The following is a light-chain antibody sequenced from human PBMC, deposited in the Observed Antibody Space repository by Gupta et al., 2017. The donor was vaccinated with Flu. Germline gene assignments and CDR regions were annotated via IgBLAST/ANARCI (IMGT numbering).Light chain of an antibody. J-gene: IGKJ1*01. V-gene: IGKV1-39*01. Sequence: PSARSASVGDRVAITCRASQSIALHVNWYQQKPGQAPQLLIHSASALHTGVPSRFNGSGAWSEFTLIINSLQPEDFATYYCQQVYTTPRTFGQGTKVEIK. CDR3: QQVYTTPRT. CDR1: QSIALH. CDR2: SAS.